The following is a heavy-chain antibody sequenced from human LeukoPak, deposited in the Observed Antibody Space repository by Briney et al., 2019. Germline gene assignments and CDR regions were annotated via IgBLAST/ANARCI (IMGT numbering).Heavy chain of an antibody. D-gene: IGHD3-10*01. CDR1: GGSISSGSYY. CDR3: ARDSYGSGSEDAFDI. CDR2: IYYSGST. Sequence: PSETLSLTCTVSGGSISSGSYYWSWIRQPPGKGLEWIGSIYYSGSTYYNPSLKSRVTISVDTSKNQFSLKLSSVTAADTAVYYCARDSYGSGSEDAFDIWGQGTMVTVSS. V-gene: IGHV4-39*07. J-gene: IGHJ3*02.